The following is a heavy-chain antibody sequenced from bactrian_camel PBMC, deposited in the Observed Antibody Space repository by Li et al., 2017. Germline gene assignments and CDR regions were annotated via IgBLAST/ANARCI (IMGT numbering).Heavy chain of an antibody. D-gene: IGHD8*01. V-gene: IGHV3S53*01. CDR2: IASNGRT. CDR3: AARRHGECYFWANNWSRATWYDH. J-gene: IGHJ4*01. Sequence: HVQLVESGGGSVQAGESLRLSCVASGYTLPMNMGWFRQAPGKEREGVASIASNGRTSYADSVKGRFTISKDNAKNTLYLQMNSLKPEDTAMYYCAARRHGECYFWANNWSRATWYDHWGQGTQVTVS. CDR1: GYTLPMN.